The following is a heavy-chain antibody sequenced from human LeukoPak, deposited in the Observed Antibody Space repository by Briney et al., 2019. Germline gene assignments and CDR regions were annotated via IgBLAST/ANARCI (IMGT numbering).Heavy chain of an antibody. CDR3: ARGDFSRYDFWSGYIDY. J-gene: IGHJ4*02. CDR2: ISAYNGNT. Sequence: GASVKVSCKASGYTFTSYGVSWVRQAPGQGLEWMGWISAYNGNTNYAQKLQGRLTMTTDTSTSTAYMELRSLRSDDTAVYYCARGDFSRYDFWSGYIDYWGQGTLVTVSS. CDR1: GYTFTSYG. D-gene: IGHD3-3*01. V-gene: IGHV1-18*01.